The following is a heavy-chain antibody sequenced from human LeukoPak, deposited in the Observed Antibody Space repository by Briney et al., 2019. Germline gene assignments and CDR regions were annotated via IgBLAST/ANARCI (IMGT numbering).Heavy chain of an antibody. V-gene: IGHV4-34*01. CDR1: GGSFSGYY. D-gene: IGHD6-19*01. CDR2: INHSGST. Sequence: SETLSLTCAVYGGSFSGYYWSWIRQPPGKGLEWIGEINHSGSTNYNPSLKSRVTISVDTSKNQFSLKLSSVTAADTAVYYCARLRSAVAGTSPLRTYYYYGMDVWGQGTTVTVSS. CDR3: ARLRSAVAGTSPLRTYYYYGMDV. J-gene: IGHJ6*02.